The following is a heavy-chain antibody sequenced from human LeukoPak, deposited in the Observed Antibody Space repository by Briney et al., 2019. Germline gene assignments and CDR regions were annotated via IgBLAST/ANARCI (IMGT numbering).Heavy chain of an antibody. CDR3: AKGDIGLRAAKYYFDY. D-gene: IGHD5-12*01. J-gene: IGHJ4*02. CDR2: ISASGGTT. Sequence: GGSLRLSCAASGFTFTNYAMNWVRQAPGKGLELVSAISASGGTTYYADSVKGRFTISRDSSQNMVYLQMNSLRAEDTAVYFCAKGDIGLRAAKYYFDYWGQGTLVTVSS. V-gene: IGHV3-23*01. CDR1: GFTFTNYA.